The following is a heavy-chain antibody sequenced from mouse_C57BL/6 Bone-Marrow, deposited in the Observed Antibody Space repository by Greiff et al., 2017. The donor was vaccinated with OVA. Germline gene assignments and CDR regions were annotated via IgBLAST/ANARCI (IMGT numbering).Heavy chain of an antibody. CDR1: GFTFSSYA. J-gene: IGHJ4*01. Sequence: EVKVVESGGGLVKPGGSLKLSCAASGFTFSSYAMSWVRQTPEKRLEWVATISDGGSYTYYPDNVKGRFTISRDNAKNNLYLQMSHLKSEDTAMYYCAREIITTVVAPSMGYWGQGTSVTVSS. CDR2: ISDGGSYT. V-gene: IGHV5-4*01. CDR3: AREIITTVVAPSMGY. D-gene: IGHD1-1*01.